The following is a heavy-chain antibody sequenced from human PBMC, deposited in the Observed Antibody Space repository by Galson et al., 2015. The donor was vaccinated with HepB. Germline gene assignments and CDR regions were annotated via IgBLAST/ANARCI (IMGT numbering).Heavy chain of an antibody. CDR1: GFTFDHYW. Sequence: SLRLSCAASGFTFDHYWIHWFRQAPWKGLMWVSRINADGSDTGYADSAEGRFTISRDNAKSVLYLQMDSLTVADTAVYYCARDSGSDPFDYWGQGTLVTVSS. CDR2: INADGSDT. D-gene: IGHD2-15*01. V-gene: IGHV3-74*01. J-gene: IGHJ4*02. CDR3: ARDSGSDPFDY.